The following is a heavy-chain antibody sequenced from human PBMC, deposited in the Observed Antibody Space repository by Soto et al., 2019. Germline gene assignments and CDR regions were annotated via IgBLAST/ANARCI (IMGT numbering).Heavy chain of an antibody. D-gene: IGHD5-12*01. J-gene: IGHJ4*02. V-gene: IGHV4-4*07. CDR1: GGSISGHS. CDR2: IYPSGST. CDR3: VGGRSYSVYDI. Sequence: SETLSLTXTVSGGSISGHSWIWIRQPAGRGLEWIGHIYPSGSTSYNPSLRSRVTMSLDTSNNQIFLNLTSVTAADTAVFYCVGGRSYSVYDIWGPGTLVTVSS.